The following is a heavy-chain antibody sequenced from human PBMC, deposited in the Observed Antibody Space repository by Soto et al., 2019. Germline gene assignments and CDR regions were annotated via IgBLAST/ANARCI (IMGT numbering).Heavy chain of an antibody. V-gene: IGHV3-30-3*01. CDR1: GFTFSSYA. CDR3: ARVEHYDFWSGYYTYYYGMDV. D-gene: IGHD3-3*01. J-gene: IGHJ6*02. CDR2: ISYDGSNK. Sequence: GGSLGLSCAASGFTFSSYAMHWVRQAPGKGLEWVAVISYDGSNKYYADSVKGRFTISRDNSKNTLYLQMNSLRAEDTAVYYCARVEHYDFWSGYYTYYYGMDVWGQGTTVTVSS.